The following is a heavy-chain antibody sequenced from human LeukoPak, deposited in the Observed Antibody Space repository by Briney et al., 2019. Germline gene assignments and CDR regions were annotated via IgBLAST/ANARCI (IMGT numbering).Heavy chain of an antibody. CDR2: IYTSGST. J-gene: IGHJ4*02. D-gene: IGHD3-3*01. CDR3: ARETYYDFWSRYYQDY. CDR1: GGSISSGSYY. V-gene: IGHV4-61*02. Sequence: PSQTLSLTCTVSGGSISSGSYYWSWIRQPAGKGLEWIGRIYTSGSTNYNPSLKSRVTISVDTSKNQFSLKLSSVTAADTAVYYCARETYYDFWSRYYQDYWGQGTLVTVSS.